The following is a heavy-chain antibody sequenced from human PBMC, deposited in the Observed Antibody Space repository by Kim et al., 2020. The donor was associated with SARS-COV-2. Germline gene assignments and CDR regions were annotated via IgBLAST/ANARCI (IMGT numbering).Heavy chain of an antibody. D-gene: IGHD3-3*01. J-gene: IGHJ5*02. Sequence: TDYNPSLRSRATMAVDTSKSQFSLRINSVIAADTAVYYCARQYFYNYFDAWGQGVLVTVSS. CDR3: ARQYFYNYFDA. V-gene: IGHV4-4*06. CDR2: T.